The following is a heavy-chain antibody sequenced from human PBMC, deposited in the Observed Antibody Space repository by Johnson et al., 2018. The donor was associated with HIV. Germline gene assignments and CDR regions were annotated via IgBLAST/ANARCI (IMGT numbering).Heavy chain of an antibody. Sequence: VQLVESGGGLEQPGGSLRLSCVGSGFTFSSYDINWVRQARGKGLEWVSGIGTAGDTYYPGPVKGRFTISTENVINSLYLQMNSLRAGDTAVYYCARARGCSSTSCSAVGAFDIWGQGTVVTVSS. CDR3: ARARGCSSTSCSAVGAFDI. D-gene: IGHD2-2*01. CDR2: IGTAGDT. CDR1: GFTFSSYD. J-gene: IGHJ3*02. V-gene: IGHV3-13*01.